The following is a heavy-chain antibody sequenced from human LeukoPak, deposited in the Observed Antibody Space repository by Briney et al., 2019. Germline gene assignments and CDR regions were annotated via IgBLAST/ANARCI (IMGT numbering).Heavy chain of an antibody. Sequence: SETLSLTCTVSGGSFSSYYWSWIRQPPGKGLEWIGYIYSTGSTDYNPSLKSRVTISVDTSKNQFSLKLSSVTAADTAVYYCARDYCSGGSCYSYFDYWGQGTLVTVSS. J-gene: IGHJ4*02. CDR2: IYSTGST. V-gene: IGHV4-59*01. D-gene: IGHD2-15*01. CDR1: GGSFSSYY. CDR3: ARDYCSGGSCYSYFDY.